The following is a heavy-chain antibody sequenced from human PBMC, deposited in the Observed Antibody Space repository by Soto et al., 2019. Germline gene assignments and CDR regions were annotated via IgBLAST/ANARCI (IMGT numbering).Heavy chain of an antibody. CDR2: ISWNSGSI. V-gene: IGHV3-9*01. J-gene: IGHJ6*03. D-gene: IGHD2-15*01. Sequence: SLRLSCAASGFTFDDYAMHWVRQAPGKGLEWVSGISWNSGSIGYADSVKGRFTISRDNAKNSLYLQMNSLRAEDTALYYCAKDPGYCSGGSCYSLMDVWGKGTTVTVSS. CDR3: AKDPGYCSGGSCYSLMDV. CDR1: GFTFDDYA.